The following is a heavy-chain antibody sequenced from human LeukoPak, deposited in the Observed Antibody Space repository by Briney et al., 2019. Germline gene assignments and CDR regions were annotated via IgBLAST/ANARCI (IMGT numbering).Heavy chain of an antibody. D-gene: IGHD6-13*01. Sequence: SETLSLTCTVSGGSISSSSYYWGWIRQPPGKGLEWIGSIYYSGSTYYNPSLKSRVTISVDTSKNQFSLKLSSVTAADTAVYYCARDLGGIAAAGTGAFDIWGQGTMVTVSS. CDR3: ARDLGGIAAAGTGAFDI. CDR2: IYYSGST. J-gene: IGHJ3*02. V-gene: IGHV4-39*07. CDR1: GGSISSSSYY.